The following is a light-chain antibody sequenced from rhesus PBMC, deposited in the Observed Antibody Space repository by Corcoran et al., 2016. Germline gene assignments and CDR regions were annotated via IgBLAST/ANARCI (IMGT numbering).Light chain of an antibody. V-gene: IGKV1-69*01. CDR2: WAS. CDR3: QQHDNSPLT. Sequence: DIQMTQSPSSLSASVGDRVTITCRASQGISNWLAWYHQKPRKAPKLLNYWASNLETGVPSRFSGSGYGTDFTLTSSSLQPEDVATYFCQQHDNSPLTFGGGTKVEL. CDR1: QGISNW. J-gene: IGKJ4*01.